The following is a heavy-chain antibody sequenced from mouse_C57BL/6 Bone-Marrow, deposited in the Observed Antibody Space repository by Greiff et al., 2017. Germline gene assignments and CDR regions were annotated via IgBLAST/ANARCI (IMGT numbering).Heavy chain of an antibody. D-gene: IGHD1-1*01. CDR1: GFTFSSYA. V-gene: IGHV5-4*01. J-gene: IGHJ1*03. Sequence: EVKLVESGGGLVKPGGSLKLSCAASGFTFSSYAMSWVRQTPEKRLEWVATISDGGSYTYYPHNVQGRFTISRAHAKNNLYLQVSHRKYEDTAMYYCARDKDGSSYGDWYFDVWGTGTTVTVSS. CDR3: ARDKDGSSYGDWYFDV. CDR2: ISDGGSYT.